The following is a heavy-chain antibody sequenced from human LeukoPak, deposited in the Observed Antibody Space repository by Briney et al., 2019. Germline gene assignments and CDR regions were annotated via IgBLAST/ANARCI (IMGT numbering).Heavy chain of an antibody. CDR3: ARDGGPVTLHYALGT. J-gene: IGHJ3*02. V-gene: IGHV3-48*03. Sequence: PGGSLRLSCAASGFIFSSYEMIWVRQAPGKGLEWVSYIDSAGNGIQYADGVKGRFTISRDNAKNSLSLQMNALRAEDTAVYYCARDGGPVTLHYALGTWGQGTMVTVSS. D-gene: IGHD2-15*01. CDR1: GFIFSSYE. CDR2: IDSAGNGI.